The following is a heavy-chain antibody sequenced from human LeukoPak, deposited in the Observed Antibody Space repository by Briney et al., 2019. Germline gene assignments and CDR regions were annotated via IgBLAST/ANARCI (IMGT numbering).Heavy chain of an antibody. CDR3: AKDGDDAGNAFDI. V-gene: IGHV3-23*01. CDR1: GFTFTSYA. CDR2: ISGSGGST. Sequence: PGGSLRLSCAVSGFTFTSYAMSWVRQAPGRGLEWVSGISGSGGSTYYADSVEGRFTISRDNSKNTLYLQMNSLRAEDTAVYYCAKDGDDAGNAFDIWGQGTMVTVSS. J-gene: IGHJ3*02. D-gene: IGHD7-27*01.